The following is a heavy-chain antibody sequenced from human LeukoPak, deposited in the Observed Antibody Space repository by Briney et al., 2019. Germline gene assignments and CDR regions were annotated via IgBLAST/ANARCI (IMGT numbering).Heavy chain of an antibody. CDR3: ARGGGPLWFGESWFDP. D-gene: IGHD3-10*01. CDR1: GDSVSSNSAA. CDR2: TYYRPKWYN. V-gene: IGHV6-1*01. Sequence: SQTLSLTCAISGDSVSSNSAAWNWIRQSPSRGLEWLGRTYYRPKWYNDYAVSVKSRITINPDTSKNQFSLKLSSVTAADTAVYYCARGGGPLWFGESWFDPWGQGTLVTVSS. J-gene: IGHJ5*02.